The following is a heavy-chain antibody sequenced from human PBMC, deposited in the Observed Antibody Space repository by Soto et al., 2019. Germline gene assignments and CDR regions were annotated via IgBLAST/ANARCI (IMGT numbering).Heavy chain of an antibody. Sequence: SETLSLTCSIYSGSFSGYYWSWIRQPPGKGLEWIGEISQSGNTNYSPSLKSRVSISIDTSKKQFSLNLASVSAADTAVYYCGYWGQGTLVTVSS. CDR2: ISQSGNT. V-gene: IGHV4-34*01. CDR1: SGSFSGYY. CDR3: GY. J-gene: IGHJ4*02.